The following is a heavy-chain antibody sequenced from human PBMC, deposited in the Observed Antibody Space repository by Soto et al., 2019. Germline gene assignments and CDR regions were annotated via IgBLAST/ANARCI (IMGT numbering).Heavy chain of an antibody. CDR2: ISGSGGST. CDR3: VKDLQHLSGPEFDY. V-gene: IGHV3-23*01. J-gene: IGHJ4*02. D-gene: IGHD6-19*01. Sequence: PGGSLRLSCAASGFTFSSYAMSWVRQAPGKGLEWVSAISGSGGSTYYADSVKGRFTISRDNSKNTLYLQMNSLRAEDTAVYYCVKDLQHLSGPEFDYWGQGTLVTVSS. CDR1: GFTFSSYA.